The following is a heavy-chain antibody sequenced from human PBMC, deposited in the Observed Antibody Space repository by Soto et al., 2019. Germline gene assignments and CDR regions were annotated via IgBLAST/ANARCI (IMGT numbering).Heavy chain of an antibody. CDR2: ISAYNGNT. CDR3: ARRPAGGGGSGYLTYYYYYGMDV. Sequence: ASVKVSCKASGYTFTSYGISWVRQAPGQGLEWMGWISAYNGNTNYAQKLQGRVTMTTDTSTSTAYMELRSLRSDDTAVYYCARRPAGGGGSGYLTYYYYYGMDVWGQGTTVTVSS. J-gene: IGHJ6*02. D-gene: IGHD3-3*01. V-gene: IGHV1-18*01. CDR1: GYTFTSYG.